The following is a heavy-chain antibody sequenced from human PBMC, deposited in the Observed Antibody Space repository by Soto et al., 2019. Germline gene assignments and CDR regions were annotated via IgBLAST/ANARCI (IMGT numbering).Heavy chain of an antibody. Sequence: ASVKVSCKASGYMFTNYYLHWVRQAPGQGLEWMGMINPSGVRTTYAQKFQGRVTMTRDRSTSTVYMDLSRLRSDDTAVYYCARTHVTIFGVVIMPHYYYYYGMDVWGQGTTVTVSS. D-gene: IGHD3-3*01. CDR3: ARTHVTIFGVVIMPHYYYYYGMDV. CDR1: GYMFTNYY. CDR2: INPSGVRT. J-gene: IGHJ6*02. V-gene: IGHV1-46*01.